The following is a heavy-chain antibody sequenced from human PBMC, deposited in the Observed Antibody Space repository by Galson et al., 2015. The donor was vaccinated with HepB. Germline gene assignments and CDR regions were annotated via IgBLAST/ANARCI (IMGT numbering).Heavy chain of an antibody. CDR3: ARIVAVATAY. CDR2: ISDGGIRT. Sequence: SLRLSCADSGFTFSSYAMSWVRQAPGKGLQWVSTISDGGIRTLYADSVKGWFTISRDNSKDTLYLQMNSLRAEDTAVYYCARIVAVATAYWGQGTLVTVSS. J-gene: IGHJ4*02. D-gene: IGHD6-19*01. CDR1: GFTFSSYA. V-gene: IGHV3-23*01.